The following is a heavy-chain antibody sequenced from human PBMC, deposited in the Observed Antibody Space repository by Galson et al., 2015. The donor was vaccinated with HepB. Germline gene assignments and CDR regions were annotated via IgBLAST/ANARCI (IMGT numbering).Heavy chain of an antibody. D-gene: IGHD5-12*01. CDR3: VKGGGYSAIRGRGGFDS. V-gene: IGHV3-30*04. Sequence: SLRLSCAASGFTFNSYAMHWVRQAPGKGLQWVADITYDGTNKFYARSVKGRFTISRDNSGNTLFLHMNSLRPEDTALYYCVKGGGYSAIRGRGGFDSWGQGALVTVSS. J-gene: IGHJ4*02. CDR1: GFTFNSYA. CDR2: ITYDGTNK.